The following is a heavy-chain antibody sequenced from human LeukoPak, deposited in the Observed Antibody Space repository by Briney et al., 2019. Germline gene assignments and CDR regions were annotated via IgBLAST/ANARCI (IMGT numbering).Heavy chain of an antibody. V-gene: IGHV3-53*01. CDR2: IYSDGST. Sequence: GGSLRLSCAASGFTVSSNYMSWVRQAPGKGLEWVSEIYSDGSTYYAASVKGRFSISRHNSKNTVYLQMNSLRAEDTAVYYCAKVSEDWFNYFDYWGQGTLVTVSS. CDR3: AKVSEDWFNYFDY. J-gene: IGHJ4*02. CDR1: GFTVSSNY. D-gene: IGHD3-3*01.